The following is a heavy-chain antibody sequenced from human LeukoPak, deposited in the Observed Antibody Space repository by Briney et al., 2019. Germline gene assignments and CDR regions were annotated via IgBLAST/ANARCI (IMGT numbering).Heavy chain of an antibody. D-gene: IGHD3-10*01. V-gene: IGHV4-4*07. Sequence: SETLSLTCTVSGGSISSYYWSWIRQPAGKGLEWIGRIYTSGSTNYNPSLKSRVTMSVDTSKNQFSLKLSSVTAADTAVYYCARGRWGVNYYQYMDVWGKGTTVTVSS. J-gene: IGHJ6*03. CDR2: IYTSGST. CDR3: ARGRWGVNYYQYMDV. CDR1: GGSISSYY.